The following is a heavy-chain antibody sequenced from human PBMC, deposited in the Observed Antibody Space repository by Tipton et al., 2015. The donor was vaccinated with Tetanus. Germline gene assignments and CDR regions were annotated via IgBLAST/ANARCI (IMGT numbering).Heavy chain of an antibody. Sequence: TLSLTCTVSGGSVSNGSYYWNWIRQPPGKGLEWIGHIYYTGSTDYNPSLKSRVTISADTTKILFSLKLRSVTAADAAVYFCARANDEFPKKGPFDTWGQGALVIVST. CDR3: ARANDEFPKKGPFDT. V-gene: IGHV4-61*01. CDR2: IYYTGST. CDR1: GGSVSNGSYY. D-gene: IGHD1-1*01. J-gene: IGHJ4*02.